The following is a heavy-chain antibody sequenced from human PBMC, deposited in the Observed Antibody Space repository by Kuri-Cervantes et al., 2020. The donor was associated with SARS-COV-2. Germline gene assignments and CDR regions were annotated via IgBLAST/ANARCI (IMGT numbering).Heavy chain of an antibody. CDR3: ARVGARGLDF. CDR1: GGSFSDYH. CDR2: ITQSGGA. J-gene: IGHJ4*02. V-gene: IGHV4-34*01. D-gene: IGHD1-26*01. Sequence: SQTLSLTCAVYGGSFSDYHWTWIRQPPGMGLEWIGDITQSGGANYNSFLKSRLAISVDTSKSQFSLNLTSVTAADTAVYYCARVGARGLDFWGQGTLVTVSS.